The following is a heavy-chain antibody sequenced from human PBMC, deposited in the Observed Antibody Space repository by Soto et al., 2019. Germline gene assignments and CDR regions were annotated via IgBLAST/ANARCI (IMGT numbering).Heavy chain of an antibody. J-gene: IGHJ6*03. CDR2: IKQDGSEK. D-gene: IGHD3-3*01. V-gene: IGHV3-7*01. Sequence: GGSLRLSCAASGFTFSSYWMSWVRQAPGKGLEWVANIKQDGSEKYYVDSVKGRFTISRDNAKNSLYLQMNSLRAEDTAVYYCARVTDFWSGYDPNYYYYYYMDVWGKGTTVTVSS. CDR1: GFTFSSYW. CDR3: ARVTDFWSGYDPNYYYYYYMDV.